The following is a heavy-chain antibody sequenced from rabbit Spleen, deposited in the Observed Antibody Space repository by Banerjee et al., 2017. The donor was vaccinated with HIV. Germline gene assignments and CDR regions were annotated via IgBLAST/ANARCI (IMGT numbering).Heavy chain of an antibody. CDR1: GLDRSDNLY. Sequence: QEQLEESGGGLVQAEGALTRTCKASGLDRSDNLYMCWFRKAQGKELELIECIYRSRGSTWCARCVNGRFTISSSDSLNTLPLRMTSLTAADTATYFCARGNVYGNHGNDLWGRGTLVTDS. J-gene: IGHJ4*01. V-gene: IGHV1S43*01. CDR2: IYRSRGST. CDR3: ARGNVYGNHGNDL. D-gene: IGHD6-1*01.